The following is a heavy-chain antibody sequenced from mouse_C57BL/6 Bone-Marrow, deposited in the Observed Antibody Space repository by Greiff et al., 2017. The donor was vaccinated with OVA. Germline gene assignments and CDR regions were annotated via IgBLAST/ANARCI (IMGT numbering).Heavy chain of an antibody. D-gene: IGHD2-5*01. CDR2: IDPSDSYT. J-gene: IGHJ2*01. V-gene: IGHV1-50*01. CDR3: ASGGVTPYYFDY. CDR1: GYTFTSYW. Sequence: QVQLQQPGAELVKPGASVKLSCKASGYTFTSYWMQWVKQRPGQGLEWIGEIDPSDSYTNYNQKFKGKATLTVDTSSSTAYMPLSSLTSEDSAVYYCASGGVTPYYFDYWGQGTTLTVSS.